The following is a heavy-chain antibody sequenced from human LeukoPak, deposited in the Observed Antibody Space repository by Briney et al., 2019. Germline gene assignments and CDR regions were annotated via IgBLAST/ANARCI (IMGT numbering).Heavy chain of an antibody. D-gene: IGHD1-26*01. CDR1: GFIFSNHW. Sequence: PGGSLRLSCAASGFIFSNHWMSWVRQAPGKGLEWGANIKQDGSEKYYVDSVKGRFTLSRDNAKNSLYLQMNSLRAEDTAVYYCASLDGSKGGTFDIWGQGTMVTVSS. V-gene: IGHV3-7*05. CDR2: IKQDGSEK. CDR3: ASLDGSKGGTFDI. J-gene: IGHJ3*02.